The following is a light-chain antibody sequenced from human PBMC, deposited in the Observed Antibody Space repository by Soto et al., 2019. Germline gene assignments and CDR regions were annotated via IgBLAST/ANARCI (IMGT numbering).Light chain of an antibody. J-gene: IGLJ3*02. V-gene: IGLV2-23*01. CDR2: GDT. CDR3: CSYAGSSTWV. CDR1: SSDVGSYNL. Sequence: QSVLTQPASVSGSPGQSITISCTGTSSDVGSYNLVSWYQQHPGKAPKLMIHGDTKRPSGVSDRFSASKSGNTASLTLSGLQPEDEADYYYCSYAGSSTWVFGGGTQLTVL.